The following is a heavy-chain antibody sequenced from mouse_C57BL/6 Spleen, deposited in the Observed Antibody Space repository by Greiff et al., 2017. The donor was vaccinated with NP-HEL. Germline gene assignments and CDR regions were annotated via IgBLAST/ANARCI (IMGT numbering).Heavy chain of an antibody. CDR1: GYTFTTYP. Sequence: VKLMESGAELVKPGASVKMSCKASGYTFTTYPIEWMKQNHGKSLEWIGNFHPYNDDTKYNEKFKGKATLTVEKSSSTVYLELSRLTSDDSAVYYCARRADYDEAMDYWGQGTSVTVSS. D-gene: IGHD2-4*01. CDR3: ARRADYDEAMDY. V-gene: IGHV1-47*01. J-gene: IGHJ4*01. CDR2: FHPYNDDT.